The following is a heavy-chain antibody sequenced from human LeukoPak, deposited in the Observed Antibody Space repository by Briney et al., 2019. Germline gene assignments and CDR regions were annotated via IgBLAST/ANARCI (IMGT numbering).Heavy chain of an antibody. CDR2: IIPIFGTA. J-gene: IGHJ6*04. V-gene: IGHV1-69*01. CDR3: ARDKSFYDILTGYSPYYYYYGMDV. CDR1: GGTSSSYA. D-gene: IGHD3-9*01. Sequence: SVKVSCKASGGTSSSYAISWVRQAPGQGLEWMGGIIPIFGTANYAQKFQGRVTITADESTSTAYMELSSLRSEDTAVYYCARDKSFYDILTGYSPYYYYYGMDVWGKGTTVTVSS.